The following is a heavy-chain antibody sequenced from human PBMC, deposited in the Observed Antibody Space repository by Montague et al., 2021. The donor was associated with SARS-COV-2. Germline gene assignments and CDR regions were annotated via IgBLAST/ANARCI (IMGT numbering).Heavy chain of an antibody. CDR3: ARGSYGDFLDS. V-gene: IGHV3-30*04. D-gene: IGHD4-17*01. J-gene: IGHJ4*02. Sequence: SLRLSLSASGFIFSGYAMHWVRQAPGRGLEWVAAISHDGSNKFYINFVEGRFTISRDNSKRTVFLQMNSLRREDTGVYFCARGSYGDFLDSWGQGTLATVSS. CDR1: GFIFSGYA. CDR2: ISHDGSNK.